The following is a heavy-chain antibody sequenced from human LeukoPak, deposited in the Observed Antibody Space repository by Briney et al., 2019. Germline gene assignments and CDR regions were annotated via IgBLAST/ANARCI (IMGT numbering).Heavy chain of an antibody. D-gene: IGHD5-24*01. Sequence: GGSLRLSCATSGFTFSTYWMSWVRQAPGKGLEWVANIKQDGSEKYYVDSVKGRFTISRENAKNSLCLQMNSLRAEDTAVYYCANGDGFDYWGQGTLVTVSS. CDR2: IKQDGSEK. CDR3: ANGDGFDY. J-gene: IGHJ4*02. V-gene: IGHV3-7*01. CDR1: GFTFSTYW.